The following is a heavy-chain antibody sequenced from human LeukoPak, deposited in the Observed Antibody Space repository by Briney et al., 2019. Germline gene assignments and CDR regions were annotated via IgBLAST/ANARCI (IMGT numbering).Heavy chain of an antibody. V-gene: IGHV6-1*01. CDR1: RDSVSSNSAT. J-gene: IGHJ4*02. CDR3: ARGGIAVAGLDY. CDR2: TYYRSKWNN. D-gene: IGHD6-19*01. Sequence: SQTLSLTCAISRDSVSSNSATWNSIRQSPSRGLEWLGRTYYRSKWNNDYAVSVKSRIIIDPDTSKNQFSLQLNSVTPGDTAMYYCARGGIAVAGLDYWGQGILVTVSS.